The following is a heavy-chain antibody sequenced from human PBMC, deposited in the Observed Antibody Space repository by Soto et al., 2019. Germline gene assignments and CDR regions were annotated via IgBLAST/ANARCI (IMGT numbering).Heavy chain of an antibody. Sequence: KGLEWWVVISFGGDNKYYADSVKCRFTISRDNLKNTLYLQMNSLRVEDTAVYYCARDQYFVYAYGGMRIGSTGTAFWLNGTSDL. V-gene: IGHV3-30*07. CDR2: ISFGGDNK. J-gene: IGHJ2*01. D-gene: IGHD2-8*01. CDR3: ARDQYFVYAYGGMRIGSTGTAFWLNGTSDL.